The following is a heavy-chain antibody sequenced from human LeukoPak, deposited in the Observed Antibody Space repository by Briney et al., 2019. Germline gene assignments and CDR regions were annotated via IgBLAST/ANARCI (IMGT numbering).Heavy chain of an antibody. Sequence: GGSLRLSCAASEFTFSTYWMSWVRQAPGKGLEWVADIKQDGSEKYYVDSVKGRFTISRQNAKNSLFLQMNSLGAEDTAVYYCARHRSGGSQDDAFDIWGQGTMVTVSS. CDR1: EFTFSTYW. CDR2: IKQDGSEK. V-gene: IGHV3-7*01. CDR3: ARHRSGGSQDDAFDI. D-gene: IGHD2-15*01. J-gene: IGHJ3*02.